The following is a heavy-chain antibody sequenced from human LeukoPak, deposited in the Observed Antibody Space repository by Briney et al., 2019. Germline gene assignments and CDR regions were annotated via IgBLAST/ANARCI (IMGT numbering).Heavy chain of an antibody. Sequence: GGSLTLSSPAPGFPFSSYWMSWVGQAPGKGMDWVANIKQVGRGKYYVTSVKGLFTISRDNAKKSLYLQMKSLRAEDTAVYYCARRFLEWSKPPYYYYMDVWGKGTTVTVSS. CDR1: GFPFSSYW. J-gene: IGHJ6*03. CDR3: ARRFLEWSKPPYYYYMDV. V-gene: IGHV3-7*01. CDR2: IKQVGRGK. D-gene: IGHD3-3*01.